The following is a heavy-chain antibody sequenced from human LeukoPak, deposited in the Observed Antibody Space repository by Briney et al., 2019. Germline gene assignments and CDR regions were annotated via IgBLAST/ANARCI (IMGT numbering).Heavy chain of an antibody. CDR1: GFSINSYV. CDR3: AKDDFRWGYFDL. V-gene: IGHV3-23*01. Sequence: PGGSLRLSCAASGFSINSYVMTWVRQAPGKGLEWGSDISASGGSTYYADSVKGRFTISRDNSKNTLYLQMNTLRAEDTAVYYCAKDDFRWGYFDLWGRGTLVTVSS. J-gene: IGHJ2*01. D-gene: IGHD3/OR15-3a*01. CDR2: ISASGGST.